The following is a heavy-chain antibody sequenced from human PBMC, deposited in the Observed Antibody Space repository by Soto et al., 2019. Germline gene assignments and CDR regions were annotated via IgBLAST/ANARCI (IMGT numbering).Heavy chain of an antibody. D-gene: IGHD2-2*01. CDR1: GFTFSSYA. J-gene: IGHJ4*02. V-gene: IGHV3-30-3*01. CDR3: VGRRPMPTKGFDY. Sequence: GGSLRLSCAASGFTFSSYAMHWVRQAPGKGLEWVAVISYDGSNKYYADSVKGRFTISRDNSKNTLYLQMNSLRAEDTAVYYCVGRRPMPTKGFDYWGQGTLVTVSS. CDR2: ISYDGSNK.